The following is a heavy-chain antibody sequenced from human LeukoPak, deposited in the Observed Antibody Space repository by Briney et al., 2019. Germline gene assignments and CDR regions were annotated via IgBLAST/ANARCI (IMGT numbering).Heavy chain of an antibody. Sequence: ASVKVSCKASGYTFTRYYMYWVRQAPGQGLEWMGIINPSGGSTNYAQKFQGRVTMTRDTSTNTVYMELSSLRSEDTAVYYCARGPSITMIRGGQWYYYMDVWGKGTTVTISS. J-gene: IGHJ6*03. D-gene: IGHD3-10*01. CDR1: GYTFTRYY. CDR3: ARGPSITMIRGGQWYYYMDV. CDR2: INPSGGST. V-gene: IGHV1-46*01.